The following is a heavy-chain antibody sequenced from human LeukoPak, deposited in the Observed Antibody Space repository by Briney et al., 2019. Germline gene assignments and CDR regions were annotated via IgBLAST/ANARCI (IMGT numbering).Heavy chain of an antibody. Sequence: ASVKVSCKASGYTFTRYYMYWVRQAPGQGLEWMGIINPSGGSTNYAQKFQGRVTMTRDTSTNTVYMELSSLRSEDTAVYYCARGPSITMIRGGQWYYYMDVWGKGTTVTISS. J-gene: IGHJ6*03. D-gene: IGHD3-10*01. CDR1: GYTFTRYY. CDR3: ARGPSITMIRGGQWYYYMDV. CDR2: INPSGGST. V-gene: IGHV1-46*01.